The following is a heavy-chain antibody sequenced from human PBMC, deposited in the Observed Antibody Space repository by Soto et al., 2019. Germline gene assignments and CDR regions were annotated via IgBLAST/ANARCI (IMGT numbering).Heavy chain of an antibody. CDR3: AKLYSSPNPSDY. CDR2: ISGSGGST. CDR1: GFTFSSST. V-gene: IGHV3-23*01. D-gene: IGHD6-13*01. J-gene: IGHJ4*02. Sequence: GGSLRLSCAASGFTFSSSTLSWVRQAPGKGLEFVSAISGSGGSTYYADSVKGRFTISRDNSKNTLYLQMSSLRAEDTAVYYCAKLYSSPNPSDYRGQGTLLTLSS.